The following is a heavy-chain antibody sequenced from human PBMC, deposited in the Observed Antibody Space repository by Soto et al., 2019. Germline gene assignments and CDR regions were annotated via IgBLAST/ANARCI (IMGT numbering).Heavy chain of an antibody. V-gene: IGHV5-51*01. CDR3: ERQSGGGWFDP. CDR2: IYPADSDT. D-gene: IGHD1-26*01. Sequence: EVQLVHSGAEVKKQGESLQISCKGSGYTFANYWIGWVRQMPGKGLEWMGIIYPADSDTTYRPSFQGQVTVSADKSISPAYMQWSSLKASDKDMYFCERQSGGGWFDPWGQGTVVTVSS. CDR1: GYTFANYW. J-gene: IGHJ5*02.